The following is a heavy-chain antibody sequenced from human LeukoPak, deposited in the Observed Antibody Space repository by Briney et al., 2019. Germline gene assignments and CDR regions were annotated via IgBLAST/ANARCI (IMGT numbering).Heavy chain of an antibody. CDR3: AALWDTRGGYFDY. CDR2: IVVGSGNT. Sequence: SVKVSCKASGFTFTSSAMQWVRQARGQRLEWIGWIVVGSGNTNYAQKFQERVTITRDMSTSTAYMELSGLRSEDTAVYYCAALWDTRGGYFDYWGQGTLVTVSS. D-gene: IGHD3-10*01. CDR1: GFTFTSSA. V-gene: IGHV1-58*02. J-gene: IGHJ4*02.